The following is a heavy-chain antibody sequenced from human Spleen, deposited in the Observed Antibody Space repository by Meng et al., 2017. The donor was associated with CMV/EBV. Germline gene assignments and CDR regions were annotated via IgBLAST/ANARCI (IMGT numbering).Heavy chain of an antibody. V-gene: IGHV3-64*02. CDR1: GFTFSSYA. Sequence: GESLKVSCAASGFTFSSYAMHWVRQAPGKGLEYVSAISSNGGSTYYADSVKGRFTISRDNSKNTLYLQMGSLRAEDMAVYYCARGTQLLDQLVDYWGQGTLVTVSS. CDR3: ARGTQLLDQLVDY. J-gene: IGHJ4*02. CDR2: ISSNGGST. D-gene: IGHD6-6*01.